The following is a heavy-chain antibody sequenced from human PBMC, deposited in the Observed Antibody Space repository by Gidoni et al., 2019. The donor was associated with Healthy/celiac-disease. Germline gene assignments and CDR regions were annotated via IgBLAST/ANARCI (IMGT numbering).Heavy chain of an antibody. D-gene: IGHD2-2*01. CDR3: ARVSLVPAADWFDP. J-gene: IGHJ5*02. CDR2: INHSGST. CDR1: GGSFSGYY. Sequence: QVQLQQWGAGLLKPSETLSLTCAVYGGSFSGYYWSWIRQPPGKGLEWIGEINHSGSTNYNPSLKSRVTISVDTSKNQFSLKLSSVTAADTAVYYCARVSLVPAADWFDPWGQGTLVTVPS. V-gene: IGHV4-34*01.